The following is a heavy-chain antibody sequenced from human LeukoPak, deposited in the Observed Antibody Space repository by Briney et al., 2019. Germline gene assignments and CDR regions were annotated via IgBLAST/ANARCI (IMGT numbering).Heavy chain of an antibody. J-gene: IGHJ4*02. CDR1: GGSISPDY. CDR2: IYYTGTT. CDR3: ARAPRAYCSTTGSCFQDY. Sequence: SETLSLTCTVSGGSISPDYWSWIRQPPGKGLEWIGYIYYTGTTNYNPSLKSRVTISVETSKNQFSLNLGSVTAADTAVYFCARAPRAYCSTTGSCFQDYWGQGTLVTVSS. V-gene: IGHV4-59*01. D-gene: IGHD2-2*01.